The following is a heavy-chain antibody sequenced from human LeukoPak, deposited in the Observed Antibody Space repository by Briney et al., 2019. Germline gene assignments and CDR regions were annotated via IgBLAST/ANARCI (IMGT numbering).Heavy chain of an antibody. J-gene: IGHJ3*02. CDR2: IYYSGST. CDR1: GGSISSGDYY. D-gene: IGHD5-18*01. Sequence: PSETLSLTCTVSGGSISSGDYYWSWIRQPPGKGLEWTGYIYYSGSTYYNPSLKSRVTISVDTSKNQFSLKLSSVTAADTAVYYCARASIQLWLGNAFDIWGQGTMVTVSS. V-gene: IGHV4-30-4*08. CDR3: ARASIQLWLGNAFDI.